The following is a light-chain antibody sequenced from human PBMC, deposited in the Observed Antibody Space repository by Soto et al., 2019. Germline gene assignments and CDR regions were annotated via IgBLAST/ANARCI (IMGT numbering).Light chain of an antibody. Sequence: QSALTQPASVSGSPGQSITISCTGISSDVGSYYFVSWYQQHPGKAPKIIIYDVTKRPSGVPDRFSGSKSGNTASLTISGLQAEDEADYYCCSYAGSYTHVFGTGTKVTVL. CDR1: SSDVGSYYF. CDR3: CSYAGSYTHV. CDR2: DVT. J-gene: IGLJ1*01. V-gene: IGLV2-11*01.